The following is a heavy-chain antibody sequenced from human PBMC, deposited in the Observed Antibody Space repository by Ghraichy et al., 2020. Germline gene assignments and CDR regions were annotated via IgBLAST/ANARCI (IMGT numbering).Heavy chain of an antibody. J-gene: IGHJ4*02. V-gene: IGHV4-59*01. CDR1: SGSISSYY. Sequence: ESLNISCTVSSGSISSYYWSWIRQPPGKGLEWIGYIYDSGSTNYNPSLKSRVTISVDTSKNQFSLKLSSVTAADTAVYYCARGSHYYDSSGYRGPFDYWGQGTLVTVSS. CDR2: IYDSGST. D-gene: IGHD3-22*01. CDR3: ARGSHYYDSSGYRGPFDY.